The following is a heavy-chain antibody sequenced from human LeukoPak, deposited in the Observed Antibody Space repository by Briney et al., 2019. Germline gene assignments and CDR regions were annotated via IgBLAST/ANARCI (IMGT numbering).Heavy chain of an antibody. J-gene: IGHJ4*02. Sequence: GGSLRLSCAASGFTFSSYGMHRVRQAPGKGLEWVAVISYDGSNKYYADSVKGRFTISRDNSKNTLYLQMNSLRAEDTAVYYCAKDLSVAGTLVDYWGQGTLVTVSS. CDR3: AKDLSVAGTLVDY. V-gene: IGHV3-30*18. D-gene: IGHD6-19*01. CDR2: ISYDGSNK. CDR1: GFTFSSYG.